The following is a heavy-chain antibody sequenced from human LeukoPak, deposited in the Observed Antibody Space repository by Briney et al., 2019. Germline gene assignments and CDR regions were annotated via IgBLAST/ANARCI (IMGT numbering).Heavy chain of an antibody. V-gene: IGHV4-38-2*02. D-gene: IGHD3-9*01. CDR3: AKDGRYFDWLLSTGRGWFGP. CDR2: IYHSGST. J-gene: IGHJ5*02. Sequence: PSETLSLTCAVSGYSISSGYYWGWIRQPPGKGLEWIGSIYHSGSTCYNPPLKSRVTISVDTSKNQFSLKLSSVTAADTAVYYCAKDGRYFDWLLSTGRGWFGPWGQGTLVTVSS. CDR1: GYSISSGYY.